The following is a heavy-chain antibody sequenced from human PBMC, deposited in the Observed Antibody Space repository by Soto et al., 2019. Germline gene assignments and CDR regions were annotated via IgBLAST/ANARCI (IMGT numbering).Heavy chain of an antibody. V-gene: IGHV4-31*03. CDR3: ARGIAAPVPDY. CDR1: GGSISSGGYY. D-gene: IGHD6-6*01. CDR2: IYYSGST. Sequence: PSETLSLTCSVSGGSISSGGYYWSWIRQHPGKGLEWIGYIYYSGSTYYNPSLKSRVALSVDTSKNQFSLHLSSVTAADTAVYYCARGIAAPVPDYWGQGTLVTVSS. J-gene: IGHJ4*02.